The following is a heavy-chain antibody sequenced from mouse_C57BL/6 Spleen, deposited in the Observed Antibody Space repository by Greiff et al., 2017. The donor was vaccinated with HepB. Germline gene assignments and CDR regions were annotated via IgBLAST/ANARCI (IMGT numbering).Heavy chain of an antibody. D-gene: IGHD2-1*01. J-gene: IGHJ4*01. CDR2: ISDGGSYT. V-gene: IGHV5-4*01. CDR3: ARDRNYYGSRRLSLDY. CDR1: GFNFSSYD. Sequence: EVKLVESGGGLVKPGGSLKLSCEASGFNFSSYDMSWVRQTPEKRLEWVATISDGGSYTYYPDNVKGRFTISRDNAKNNLYLQMSHLKSEDTAMYYCARDRNYYGSRRLSLDYWGTGTSVTVSS.